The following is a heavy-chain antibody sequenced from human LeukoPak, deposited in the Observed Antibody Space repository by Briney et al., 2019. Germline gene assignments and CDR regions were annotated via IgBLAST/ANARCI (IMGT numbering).Heavy chain of an antibody. CDR3: ARHCCSGPAKRVFDI. D-gene: IGHD2-15*01. V-gene: IGHV4-39*01. CDR2: ISYSGNT. CDR1: GGSIISSDYH. Sequence: TLSLTCTVSGGSIISSDYHWGWVRQPPGKGLEWIGTISYSGNTDYNPSLRSRVTISVDTSNNQFSLRLGSVTAADAAVYHCARHCCSGPAKRVFDIWGQGTMVTVSS. J-gene: IGHJ3*02.